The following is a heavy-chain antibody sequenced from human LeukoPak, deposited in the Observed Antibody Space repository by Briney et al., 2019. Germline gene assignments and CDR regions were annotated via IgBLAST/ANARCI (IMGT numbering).Heavy chain of an antibody. CDR3: TRGQLGYDY. D-gene: IGHD5-18*01. Sequence: GGSLRLSCTASGFTFGDYGMTWARQAPGKGLEWVGFIRTKTSRGTSEYATSVKGRFTISRDDSKSIAYLQMNSLKTEDTAVYYCTRGQLGYDYWGQGTLVTVSS. CDR2: IRTKTSRGTS. V-gene: IGHV3-49*04. CDR1: GFTFGDYG. J-gene: IGHJ4*02.